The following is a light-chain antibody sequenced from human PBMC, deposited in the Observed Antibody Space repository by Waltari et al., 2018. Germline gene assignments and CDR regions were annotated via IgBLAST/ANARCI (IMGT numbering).Light chain of an antibody. CDR3: QQGNSFPRA. CDR2: DTS. J-gene: IGKJ2*01. V-gene: IGKV1-12*01. Sequence: TCRARQGISTWLAWYQQKPGQAPQLLIYDTSTLQTGVSSRFSGSGSGTEFTLSIINLQPEDFAIYYCQQGNSFPRAFGQGTKLEIK. CDR1: QGISTW.